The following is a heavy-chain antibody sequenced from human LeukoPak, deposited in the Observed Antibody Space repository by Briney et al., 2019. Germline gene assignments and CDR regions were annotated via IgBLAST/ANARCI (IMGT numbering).Heavy chain of an antibody. J-gene: IGHJ4*02. V-gene: IGHV4-34*01. Sequence: SETLSLTCAVYGGSFSGYYWSWIRQPPGKGLEWIGEINHSGSTNYNPSLKSRVTISVDTSKNQFSLKLSSVTAADTAVYSCARGWYSSSWFDYWGQGTLVTVSS. CDR1: GGSFSGYY. CDR2: INHSGST. CDR3: ARGWYSSSWFDY. D-gene: IGHD6-13*01.